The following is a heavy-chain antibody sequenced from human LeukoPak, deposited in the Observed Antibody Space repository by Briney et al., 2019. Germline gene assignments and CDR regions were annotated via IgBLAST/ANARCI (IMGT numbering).Heavy chain of an antibody. D-gene: IGHD6-13*01. CDR1: GYSFTRYW. CDR3: VRRIVASGEYFDY. V-gene: IGHV5-51*01. CDR2: TNPGDSDT. J-gene: IGHJ4*02. Sequence: GESLKISCKVSGYSFTRYWIGWVRQMPGKGLEWMGITNPGDSDTRYSPSFQGQVTISADRSISTAYLQWSSLKASDTAMYYCVRRIVASGEYFDYWGQGTLVTVSS.